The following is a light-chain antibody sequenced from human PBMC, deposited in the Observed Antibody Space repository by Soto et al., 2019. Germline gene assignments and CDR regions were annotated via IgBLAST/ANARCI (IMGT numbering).Light chain of an antibody. Sequence: ILMTQSPATLSVSPGERATLSCRASQSVSNNLAWYQQKPCQPPRLLIYDASTRATCIPARFSGSGYGTEFTLTLSVLQSADFAVYYCQQSYNWPPGTGGLGTQVEIK. CDR1: QSVSNN. CDR2: DAS. CDR3: QQSYNWPPGT. V-gene: IGKV3-15*01. J-gene: IGKJ1*01.